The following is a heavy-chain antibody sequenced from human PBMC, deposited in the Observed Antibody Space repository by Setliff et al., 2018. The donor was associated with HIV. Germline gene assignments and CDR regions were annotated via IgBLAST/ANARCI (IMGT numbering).Heavy chain of an antibody. Sequence: SETLSLTCAVYGGSFSGYYWSWSRQPPGKGLEWIGRISTGGHTDYNPSLKSRLSISADTSRNHFSLQLTSVAATDTAIYYCAREGSHSHSWYNWFGPWGPGTLVTVSS. CDR1: GGSFSGYY. CDR3: AREGSHSHSWYNWFGP. V-gene: IGHV4-59*10. D-gene: IGHD6-13*01. CDR2: ISTGGHT. J-gene: IGHJ5*02.